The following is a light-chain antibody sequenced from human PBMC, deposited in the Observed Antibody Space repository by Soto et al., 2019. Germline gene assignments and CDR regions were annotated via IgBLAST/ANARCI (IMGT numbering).Light chain of an antibody. CDR1: QSVSSN. CDR3: QQDYNLPIT. Sequence: EIVMTQSPATLSVSPGERATLSCRASQSVSSNLVWYQQKPGQAPRLLIYGASTRATDIPARFSGSGSGTDFTLTISSLQPEDFAVYYCQQDYNLPITFGQGTRL. CDR2: GAS. V-gene: IGKV3D-15*02. J-gene: IGKJ5*01.